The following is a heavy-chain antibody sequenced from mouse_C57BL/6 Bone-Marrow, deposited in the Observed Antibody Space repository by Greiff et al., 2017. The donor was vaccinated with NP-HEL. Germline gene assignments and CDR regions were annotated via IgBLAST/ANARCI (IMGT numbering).Heavy chain of an antibody. CDR1: GFNIKDDY. CDR2: IDPENGDT. CDR3: TTNWDVDWYFDV. Sequence: SGAELVRPGASVKLSCTASGFNIKDDYMHWVKQRPEQGLEWIGWIDPENGDTEYASKVQGKATITADTSSNTAYLQLSSLTSEDTAVYYCTTNWDVDWYFDVWGTGTTVTVSS. J-gene: IGHJ1*03. D-gene: IGHD4-1*01. V-gene: IGHV14-4*01.